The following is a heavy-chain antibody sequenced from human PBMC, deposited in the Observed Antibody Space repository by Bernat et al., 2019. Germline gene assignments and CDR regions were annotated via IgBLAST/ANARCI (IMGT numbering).Heavy chain of an antibody. D-gene: IGHD4-17*01. J-gene: IGHJ4*02. V-gene: IGHV3-21*01. CDR3: ASNPTTISLTDY. CDR2: ISSSSSYI. Sequence: EVQLVESGGGLVKPGGSLRLSCAASGCTFSSYSRNWVRQAPGKGLEWVSSISSSSSYIYYADSVKGRFTISRDNAKNSLYLQMNSLRAEDTAVYYCASNPTTISLTDYWGQGTLVTVSS. CDR1: GCTFSSYS.